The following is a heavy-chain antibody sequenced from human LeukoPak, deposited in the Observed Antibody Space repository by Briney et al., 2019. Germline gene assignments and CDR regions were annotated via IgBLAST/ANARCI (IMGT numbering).Heavy chain of an antibody. Sequence: GGSLRLSCAASGFTFSSYAMSWVRQAPGKGLEWVSAISGSGGSTYYADSVKGRFTISRDNSKNTLYLQMNSLRAEDTAVYYCARSIYSNYVGYFDYWGQGTLVTVSS. V-gene: IGHV3-23*01. CDR1: GFTFSSYA. D-gene: IGHD4-11*01. CDR3: ARSIYSNYVGYFDY. J-gene: IGHJ4*02. CDR2: ISGSGGST.